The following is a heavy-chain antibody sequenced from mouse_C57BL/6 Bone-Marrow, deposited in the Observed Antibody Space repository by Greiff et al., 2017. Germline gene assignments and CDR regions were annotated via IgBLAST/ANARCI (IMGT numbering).Heavy chain of an antibody. CDR3: SSLDGNYFDF. Sequence: VQLQQSGAELVRPGASVKLSCTASGFNIKDDYIHWVKQRPEQGLEWIGWIDPEIGDTEYASKFQGKANITSDTSSNTAYLQLSSLTSEDTAVYYCSSLDGNYFDFWGQGTPLTVAS. V-gene: IGHV14-4*01. CDR2: IDPEIGDT. J-gene: IGHJ2*01. D-gene: IGHD2-1*01. CDR1: GFNIKDDY.